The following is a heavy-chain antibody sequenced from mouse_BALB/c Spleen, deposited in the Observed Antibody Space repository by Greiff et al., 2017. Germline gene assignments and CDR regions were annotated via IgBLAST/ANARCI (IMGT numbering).Heavy chain of an antibody. D-gene: IGHD2-3*01. J-gene: IGHJ4*01. CDR3: ARDDGYYYAMDY. Sequence: VQLKESGAELVKPGASVKLSCTASGFNIKDTYMHWVKQRPEQGLEWIGRIDPANGNTKYDPKFQGKATITADTSSNTAYLQLSSLTSEDTAVYYCARDDGYYYAMDYWGEGTSGTVSA. CDR1: GFNIKDTY. CDR2: IDPANGNT. V-gene: IGHV14-3*02.